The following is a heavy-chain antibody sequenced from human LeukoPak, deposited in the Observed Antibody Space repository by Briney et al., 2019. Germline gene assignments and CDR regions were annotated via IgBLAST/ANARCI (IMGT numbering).Heavy chain of an antibody. D-gene: IGHD3-3*01. CDR1: GDSVSSNSAA. V-gene: IGHV6-1*01. J-gene: IGHJ5*02. CDR3: ARSRFLEWGNWFDP. Sequence: SQTLSLTCVLSGDSVSSNSAAWNWIRQSPSRGLEWLGRTYYRSKWYNDYVVSVKSRISINPDTSKNQFSLQLNSVTPEDTAVYYCARSRFLEWGNWFDPWGQGTLVTVSS. CDR2: TYYRSKWYN.